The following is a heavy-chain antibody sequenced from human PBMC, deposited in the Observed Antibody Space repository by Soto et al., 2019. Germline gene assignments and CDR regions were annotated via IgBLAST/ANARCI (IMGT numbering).Heavy chain of an antibody. D-gene: IGHD7-27*01. CDR3: AKELGQRNDVPDY. Sequence: PGGALRLSCAASGFTFSSYGMHWVRQAPGKGLEWVAVISYDGSNKYYADSVKGRFTISRDNSKNTLYLQMNSLRAEDTAVYYCAKELGQRNDVPDYWGQGTLVTVSS. V-gene: IGHV3-30*18. J-gene: IGHJ4*02. CDR1: GFTFSSYG. CDR2: ISYDGSNK.